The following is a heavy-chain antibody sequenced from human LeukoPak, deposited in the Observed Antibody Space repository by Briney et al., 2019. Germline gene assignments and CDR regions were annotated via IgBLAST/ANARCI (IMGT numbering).Heavy chain of an antibody. J-gene: IGHJ4*02. CDR3: ARDGVAVAKYYFDY. D-gene: IGHD6-19*01. Sequence: GGSLRLSCAASGFTFSSYSMNWVRQAPGKGLEWVSSISSSSSYIYYADSLKGRFTISRDNAKNTLYLQMNSLRAEDTAVYYCARDGVAVAKYYFDYWGQGSLVTVSS. CDR1: GFTFSSYS. V-gene: IGHV3-21*01. CDR2: ISSSSSYI.